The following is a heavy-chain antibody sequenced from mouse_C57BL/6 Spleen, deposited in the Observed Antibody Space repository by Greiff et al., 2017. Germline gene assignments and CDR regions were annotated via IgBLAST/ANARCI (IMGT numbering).Heavy chain of an antibody. CDR3: ARGFPGNYFDY. V-gene: IGHV1-69*01. CDR2: IDPSDSYT. J-gene: IGHJ2*01. CDR1: GYTFTSYW. Sequence: VQLQQPGAELVMPGASVTLSCKASGYTFTSYWMHWVKQRPGQGLEWIGEIDPSDSYTNYNQQFKGKSTLTVDKSSSNAYMQISSLTSEDSAVYYCARGFPGNYFDYWGQGTTLTVSS.